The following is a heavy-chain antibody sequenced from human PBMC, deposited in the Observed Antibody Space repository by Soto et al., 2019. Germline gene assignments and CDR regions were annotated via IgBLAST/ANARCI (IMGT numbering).Heavy chain of an antibody. CDR2: INAGSGNT. CDR3: ARGLAAGGA. V-gene: IGHV1-3*01. Sequence: QVQLVQSGAEVKKPGASVKVSCTASGYTFTNYAIIWVRHAPGQRLEWMGLINAGSGNTKYSQTLQGRLTFTKDTAASTVYMDLSGLRSEETAIYYCARGLAAGGACGQATVVTASS. CDR1: GYTFTNYA. J-gene: IGHJ1*01. D-gene: IGHD6-25*01.